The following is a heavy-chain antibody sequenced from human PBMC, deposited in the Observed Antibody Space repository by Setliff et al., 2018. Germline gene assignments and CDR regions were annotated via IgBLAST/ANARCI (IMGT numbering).Heavy chain of an antibody. V-gene: IGHV4-39*02. CDR1: GGSISSSSYY. Sequence: PSETLSLTCTVSGGSISSSSYYWGWIRQPPGKGLEWIGSIYYSGSTNYNPSLKSRVTISVDTSKNQFSLKLTSVTAADTAVYYCARDSVLRYFDWLLYTPDAFDIWGQGTMVTVSS. D-gene: IGHD3-9*01. J-gene: IGHJ3*02. CDR3: ARDSVLRYFDWLLYTPDAFDI. CDR2: IYYSGST.